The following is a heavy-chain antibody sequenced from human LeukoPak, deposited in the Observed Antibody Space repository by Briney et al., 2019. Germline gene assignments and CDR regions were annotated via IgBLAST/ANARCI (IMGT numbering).Heavy chain of an antibody. CDR2: ISYDGSNK. CDR1: GFTFSSYA. J-gene: IGHJ4*02. V-gene: IGHV3-30-3*01. CDR3: AREEEGFDY. Sequence: GGSLRLSCAASGFTFSSYAMHWVRQAPGKGLEWVAVISYDGSNKYYADSVKGRFTISRDNSKNTLYLQMNSLGAEDTAVYYCAREEEGFDYWGQGTLVTVSS.